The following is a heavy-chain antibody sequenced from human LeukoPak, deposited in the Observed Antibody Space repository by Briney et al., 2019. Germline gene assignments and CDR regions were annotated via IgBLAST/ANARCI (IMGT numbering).Heavy chain of an antibody. V-gene: IGHV3-23*01. D-gene: IGHD3-3*02. CDR1: GFDFSVHA. J-gene: IGHJ3*02. CDR3: AKDAFSFNGVFDALDI. Sequence: GGSLRLSCAASGFDFSVHAMTWVRQAPGKGLEWVSTIGSGDQTYYTDAVKGRFTISRDDSKATLYLQMNSLKAEDTAIYYCAKDAFSFNGVFDALDIWGQGTMVTVSP. CDR2: IGSGDQT.